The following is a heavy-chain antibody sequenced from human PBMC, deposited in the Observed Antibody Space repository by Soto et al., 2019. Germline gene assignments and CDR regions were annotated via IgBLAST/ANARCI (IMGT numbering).Heavy chain of an antibody. V-gene: IGHV4-4*02. J-gene: IGHJ4*02. Sequence: PSETLSLTCAVSGGSISSINWWSWVRPPPGKGLEWIGEIYHSGSTNYNPSLKSRVTISVDKSKNQFSLKLSSVTAADTAVYYCARASRAVAGLGYFDYWGQGTLVTVSS. D-gene: IGHD6-19*01. CDR1: GGSISSINW. CDR2: IYHSGST. CDR3: ARASRAVAGLGYFDY.